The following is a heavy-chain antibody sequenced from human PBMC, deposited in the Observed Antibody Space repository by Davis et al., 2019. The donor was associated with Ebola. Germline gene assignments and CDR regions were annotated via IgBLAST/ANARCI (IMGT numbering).Heavy chain of an antibody. CDR2: IYPGDSDT. J-gene: IGHJ2*01. D-gene: IGHD3-10*01. V-gene: IGHV5-51*01. CDR3: ARLYGPGHYLNWYFNL. CDR1: GYSFTSYW. Sequence: GESLKISCKGSGYSFTSYWIGWVRQMPGKGLEWMGIIYPGDSDTRYSPSFQGQVTISADKSISTAYLQWNSLQASDTAVYYCARLYGPGHYLNWYFNLWGRGILVTVSS.